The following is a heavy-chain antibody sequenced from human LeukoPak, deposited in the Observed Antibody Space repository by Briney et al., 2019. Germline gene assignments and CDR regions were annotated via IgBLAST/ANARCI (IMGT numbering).Heavy chain of an antibody. CDR1: GFTFSNYP. J-gene: IGHJ4*02. CDR3: AKGGSAWSYLDY. Sequence: GGSLRLSRAASGFTFSNYPINWVRQAPGRGRGCVSSLSGSGGGTYYTESARGRFSTSRDNSQNILYLHMRSVRDDDTRVYFSAKGGSAWSYLDYWVQGALVTVSS. D-gene: IGHD6-19*01. V-gene: IGHV3-23*01. CDR2: LSGSGGGT.